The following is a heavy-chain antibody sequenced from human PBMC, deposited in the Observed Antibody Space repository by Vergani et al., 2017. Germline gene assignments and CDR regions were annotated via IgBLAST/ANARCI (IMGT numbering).Heavy chain of an antibody. CDR2: ISAYNGNT. V-gene: IGHV1-18*04. D-gene: IGHD2-2*01. J-gene: IGHJ4*02. Sequence: QVQLVQSGAEVKKPGASVKVSCKASGYTFTGYYMHWVRQAPGQGLEWMGWISAYNGNTNYAQKLQGRVTMTTDTATSTAYMELRSLRSDDTAVYYCARDRGIVVVPAARQLFDYWGQGTLVTVSS. CDR3: ARDRGIVVVPAARQLFDY. CDR1: GYTFTGYY.